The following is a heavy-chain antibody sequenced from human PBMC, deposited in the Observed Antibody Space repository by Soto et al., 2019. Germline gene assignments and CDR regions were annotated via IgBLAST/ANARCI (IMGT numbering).Heavy chain of an antibody. CDR2: IYWNEDK. Sequence: XGPTSVNPTQSLTLTCTFSAFSLSTNGVGVGWIRQPPGKPLEWLAVIYWNEDKRYSRSLKSRLSITKDTSKNQVVLTMTTMDPVDTATYYCVHTVMVHTITGGHYFDYWGPGNLVTVSS. V-gene: IGHV2-5*01. D-gene: IGHD2-8*01. J-gene: IGHJ4*02. CDR3: VHTVMVHTITGGHYFDY. CDR1: AFSLSTNGVG.